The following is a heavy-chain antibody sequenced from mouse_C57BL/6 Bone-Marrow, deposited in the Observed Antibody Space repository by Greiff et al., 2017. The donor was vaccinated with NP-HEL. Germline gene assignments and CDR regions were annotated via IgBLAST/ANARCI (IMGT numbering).Heavy chain of an antibody. CDR1: GYTFTSYG. J-gene: IGHJ1*03. CDR2: IYPRSGNT. D-gene: IGHD2-3*01. Sequence: VQLQQSGAELARPGASVKLSCKASGYTFTSYGISWVKQRTGQGLEWIGEIYPRSGNTYYNEKFKGKATLTADKSSSTAYMELRSLTSEDSAVYFCARFGYYVYWYFDVWGTGTGHRLL. V-gene: IGHV1-81*01. CDR3: ARFGYYVYWYFDV.